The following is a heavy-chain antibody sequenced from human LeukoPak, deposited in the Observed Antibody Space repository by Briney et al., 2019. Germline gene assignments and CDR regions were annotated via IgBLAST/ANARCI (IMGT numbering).Heavy chain of an antibody. CDR1: GFTFSSYA. D-gene: IGHD3-10*01. J-gene: IGHJ4*02. V-gene: IGHV3-23*01. CDR2: ISGSGGST. Sequence: PGGSLRLSCAASGFTFSSYAMSWVRQAPGKGLEWVSAISGSGGSTYYADSVKGRFTISRDNSKNTLCLQMNSLRAEDTAVYYCAKDVYEWSYGTGYYFDYWGQGTLVTVSS. CDR3: AKDVYEWSYGTGYYFDY.